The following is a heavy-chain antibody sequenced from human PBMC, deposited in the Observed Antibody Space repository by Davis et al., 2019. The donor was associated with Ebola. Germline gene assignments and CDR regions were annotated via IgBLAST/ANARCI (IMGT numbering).Heavy chain of an antibody. Sequence: GESLKISCAASGFTFSSYWMSWVRQAPGKGLEWVANIKQDGSEKYYADSVKGRFTIPRDNSKNTLYLQMNSLRAEDTDVYYCAKVLIELMVYAPLDYWGQGTLVTVSS. V-gene: IGHV3-7*01. D-gene: IGHD2-8*01. CDR1: GFTFSSYW. CDR3: AKVLIELMVYAPLDY. J-gene: IGHJ4*02. CDR2: IKQDGSEK.